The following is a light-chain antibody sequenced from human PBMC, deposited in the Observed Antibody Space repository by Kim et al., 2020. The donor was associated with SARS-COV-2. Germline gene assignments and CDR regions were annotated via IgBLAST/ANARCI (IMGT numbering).Light chain of an antibody. Sequence: GQSITISCTGTSSDVDYYNYVSWYQHHPGTAPELLIFDVSKRPSRISDRFSGSKSGNTASLTISGLQAEDEADYYCSSYTSTNTYVFGTGTKVTVL. CDR1: SSDVDYYNY. CDR2: DVS. J-gene: IGLJ1*01. V-gene: IGLV2-14*03. CDR3: SSYTSTNTYV.